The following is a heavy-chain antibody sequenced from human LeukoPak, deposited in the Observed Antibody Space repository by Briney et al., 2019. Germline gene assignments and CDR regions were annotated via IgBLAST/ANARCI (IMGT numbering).Heavy chain of an antibody. Sequence: GGSLRLSCAASGFTFSRYWMSWVRQAPGKGLEWVANMKEDGSQKYYVDSVKGRFTISRDNAKNSLYLQMNSLRAEDTAVYYCVRERFHGSGAPKFDFWGQGTLVTVSS. D-gene: IGHD3-10*01. V-gene: IGHV3-7*01. CDR2: MKEDGSQK. CDR1: GFTFSRYW. J-gene: IGHJ4*02. CDR3: VRERFHGSGAPKFDF.